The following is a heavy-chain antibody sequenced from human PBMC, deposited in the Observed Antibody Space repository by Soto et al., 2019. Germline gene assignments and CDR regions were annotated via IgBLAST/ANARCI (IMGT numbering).Heavy chain of an antibody. J-gene: IGHJ4*02. D-gene: IGHD2-21*02. V-gene: IGHV2-5*02. CDR2: IYWDDDK. CDR3: AHSVAYCGGDCYWYFDY. CDR1: GFSLSTSGVG. Sequence: QITLKESGPTLVKPTQTLTLTCTFSGFSLSTSGVGVGWIRQPPGKALEWLALIYWDDDKRYSPSLKSRLTITKDTSKNQVVLTMTNMDTVDTATYYCAHSVAYCGGDCYWYFDYWGQGTLVTVSS.